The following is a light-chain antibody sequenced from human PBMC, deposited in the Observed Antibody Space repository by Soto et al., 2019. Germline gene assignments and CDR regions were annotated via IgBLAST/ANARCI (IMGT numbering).Light chain of an antibody. J-gene: IGLJ1*01. V-gene: IGLV2-8*01. CDR3: SSDGGSNYV. CDR1: SNDFGGYNY. Sequence: QSALTQPPSASGSPGQSVTISCTGTSNDFGGYNYVSWYQQHPGKAPKLIIFEVSERPSGVPDRFSGSKSGSTASLTVSGLHAEDEADYYCSSDGGSNYVFGTGTKLTVL. CDR2: EVS.